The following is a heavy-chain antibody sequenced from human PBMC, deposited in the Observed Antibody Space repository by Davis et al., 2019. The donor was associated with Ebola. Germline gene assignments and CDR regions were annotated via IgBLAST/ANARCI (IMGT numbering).Heavy chain of an antibody. V-gene: IGHV4-61*08. D-gene: IGHD1-1*01. J-gene: IGHJ6*02. CDR1: GGSVSSGGYY. Sequence: SETLSLTCTVSGGSVSSGGYYWNWIRQPPGKGLEWIGYIYYSGSTDYSPSLRGRVTISVDTSKNQFSLKLSSVTAADTAVYYCARRPGPYYYGMDVWGQGTTVTVSS. CDR2: IYYSGST. CDR3: ARRPGPYYYGMDV.